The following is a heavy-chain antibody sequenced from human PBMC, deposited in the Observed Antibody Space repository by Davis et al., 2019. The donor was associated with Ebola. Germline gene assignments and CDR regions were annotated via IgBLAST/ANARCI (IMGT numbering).Heavy chain of an antibody. CDR2: INGAAWST. CDR3: AGDPNWESGS. D-gene: IGHD1-1*01. Sequence: GESLKTSCAASGFTSSLTDLNWFRQAPGRGLEWVANINGAAWSTSYADSVKGRFTISRDNSKNMLYLQMDSLRIEDTAQYYCAGDPNWESGSWGQGTPVSVSS. CDR1: GFTSSLTD. J-gene: IGHJ5*02. V-gene: IGHV3-23*01.